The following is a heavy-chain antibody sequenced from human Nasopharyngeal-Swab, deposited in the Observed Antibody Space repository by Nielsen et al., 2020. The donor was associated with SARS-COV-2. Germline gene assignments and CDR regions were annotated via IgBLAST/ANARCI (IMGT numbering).Heavy chain of an antibody. Sequence: VRQMPGKGLEWMGWISAYNGNTNYAQKLQGRVTMTTDTSTGTAYMELRSLRSDDTAVYYCARAGDRFGELLFFDYWGQGNLVTAPQ. CDR3: ARAGDRFGELLFFDY. J-gene: IGHJ4*02. D-gene: IGHD3-10*01. V-gene: IGHV1-18*01. CDR2: ISAYNGNT.